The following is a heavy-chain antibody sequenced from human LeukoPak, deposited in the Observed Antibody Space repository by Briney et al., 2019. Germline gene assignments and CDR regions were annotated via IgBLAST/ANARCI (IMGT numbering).Heavy chain of an antibody. CDR1: GFTFSSYG. D-gene: IGHD2-15*01. Sequence: GGSLRLSCAASGFTFSSYGMHWVRQAPGKGLEWVAVISYDGSDKYYADSVKGRFTISRDTSKNTLYLQMNSLRAEDTAVYYCATASYCSGGSCYFGGAFDIWGQGTMVTVSS. CDR3: ATASYCSGGSCYFGGAFDI. V-gene: IGHV3-30*03. CDR2: ISYDGSDK. J-gene: IGHJ3*02.